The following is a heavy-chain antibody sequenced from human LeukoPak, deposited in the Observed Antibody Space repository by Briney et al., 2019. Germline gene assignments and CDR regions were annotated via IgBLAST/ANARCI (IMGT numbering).Heavy chain of an antibody. CDR1: GGSFSGYY. CDR2: INHSGST. D-gene: IGHD2-2*01. V-gene: IGHV4-34*01. CDR3: ARGFKPPRRSTGSPSPGMDV. Sequence: PSENLSLNCAVYGGSFSGYYWSWIRHPPGKGLEWIGEINHSGSTNYNPSLKSRATISVDTSKNHFSLKLSSVTAAATAVYYCARGFKPPRRSTGSPSPGMDVWGKGSTVTVSS. J-gene: IGHJ6*04.